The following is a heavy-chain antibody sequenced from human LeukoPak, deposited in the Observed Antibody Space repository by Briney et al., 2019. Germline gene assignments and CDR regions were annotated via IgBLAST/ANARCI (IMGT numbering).Heavy chain of an antibody. CDR1: GYIFTSYD. Sequence: ASVKVSCKASGYIFTSYDINWVRQATGQGLEWMGWMNPNSGNTGYAQKFQGRVTITRNTSISTAYMELSSLRSEDTAVYYCARRTFYYYYYYMDVWGKGTTVTVSS. CDR3: ARRTFYYYYYYMDV. V-gene: IGHV1-8*03. CDR2: MNPNSGNT. J-gene: IGHJ6*03. D-gene: IGHD3-16*01.